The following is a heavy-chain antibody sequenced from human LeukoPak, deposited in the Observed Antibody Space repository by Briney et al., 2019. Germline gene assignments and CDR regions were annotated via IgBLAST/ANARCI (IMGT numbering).Heavy chain of an antibody. CDR2: INPNSGGT. CDR1: GYTFTSYA. Sequence: ASVKVSCKASGYTFTSYAMNWVRQAPGQGLEWMGWINPNSGGTNYAQKFQGWVTMTRGTSISTAYMELSRLRSDDTAVYYCAGSGSYYYGMDVWGQGTTVTVSS. J-gene: IGHJ6*02. V-gene: IGHV1-2*04. D-gene: IGHD1-26*01. CDR3: AGSGSYYYGMDV.